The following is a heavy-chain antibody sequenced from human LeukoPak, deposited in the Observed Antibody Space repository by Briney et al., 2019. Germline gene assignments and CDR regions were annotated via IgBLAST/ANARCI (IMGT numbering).Heavy chain of an antibody. CDR2: ISYGGSNK. CDR1: GFTFSSYA. CDR3: ARDRILTGYSDY. V-gene: IGHV3-30-3*01. J-gene: IGHJ4*02. D-gene: IGHD3-9*01. Sequence: GGSLRLSCAASGFTFSSYAMHWVRQAPGKGLEWVAVISYGGSNKYYADSVKGRFTISRDNSKNTLYLQMNSLRAEDTAVYYCARDRILTGYSDYWGQGTLVTVSS.